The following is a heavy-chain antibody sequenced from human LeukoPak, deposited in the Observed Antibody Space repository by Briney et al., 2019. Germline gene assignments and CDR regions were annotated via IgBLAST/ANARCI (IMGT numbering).Heavy chain of an antibody. Sequence: PGGSLRVSCAASGFSFEDYTMHWVRQAPGKGLQWVSLISWNAGTTYYADSVKGRFTISRDNSKNSLSLQMNSLRTEDTALYYCAKQHCRGVCSGNWYFDLWGRGTLVTVSS. CDR1: GFSFEDYT. CDR2: ISWNAGTT. J-gene: IGHJ2*01. V-gene: IGHV3-43*01. D-gene: IGHD2-21*02. CDR3: AKQHCRGVCSGNWYFDL.